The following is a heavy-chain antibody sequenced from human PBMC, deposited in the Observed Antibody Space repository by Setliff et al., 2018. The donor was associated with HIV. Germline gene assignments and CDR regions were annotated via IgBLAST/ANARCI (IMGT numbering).Heavy chain of an antibody. D-gene: IGHD5-12*01. J-gene: IGHJ4*02. V-gene: IGHV4-39*01. CDR2: MYYSGRT. Sequence: SETLSLTCTVSGGSISSNNYYWGWIRQPPGKGLEWIGTMYYSGRTYYNRSLKSRVTISVDTSKNQFSLKLSSVTAADTAVYYCTRLAGGYADYWGQGTLVTVSS. CDR3: TRLAGGYADY. CDR1: GGSISSNNYY.